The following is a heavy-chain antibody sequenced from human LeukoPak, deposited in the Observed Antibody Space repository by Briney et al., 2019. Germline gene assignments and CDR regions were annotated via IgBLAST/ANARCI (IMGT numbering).Heavy chain of an antibody. CDR3: AKSITMIVVVIPGAFDI. Sequence: GASVKVSCKASGYTFSSYYMHWVRQAPGQGLEWMGIINPTSGRTTYAQKFQDRVTMTRDTSISTAYMELSRLRSDDTAVYYCAKSITMIVVVIPGAFDIWGQGTMVTVSS. D-gene: IGHD3-22*01. V-gene: IGHV1-2*02. CDR1: GYTFSSYY. CDR2: INPTSGRT. J-gene: IGHJ3*02.